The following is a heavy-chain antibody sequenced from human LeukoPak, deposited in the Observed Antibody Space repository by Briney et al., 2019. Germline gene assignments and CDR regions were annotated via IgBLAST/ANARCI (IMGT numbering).Heavy chain of an antibody. CDR1: GFTFSSYS. D-gene: IGHD3-10*01. CDR3: RTSGSYSYGMDV. Sequence: PGGSLRLSCAASGFTFSSYSMNWVRQAPGKGLEWVSYISSSSSTIYYADSVKGRFTISRDNAKNTLYLQMNSLRAEDTAVYYCRTSGSYSYGMDVWGQGTTVTVSS. CDR2: ISSSSSTI. J-gene: IGHJ6*02. V-gene: IGHV3-48*01.